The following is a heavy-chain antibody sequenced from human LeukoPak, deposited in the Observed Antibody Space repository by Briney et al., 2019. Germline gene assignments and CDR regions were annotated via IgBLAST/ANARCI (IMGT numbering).Heavy chain of an antibody. CDR1: GFTFSSYA. D-gene: IGHD1-26*01. CDR3: ARGLEWQVGATPYYMDV. V-gene: IGHV3-30*04. Sequence: PGGSLRLSCAASGFTFSSYAMHWVRQAPGKGLEWVAVISYDGSNKYYADSVKGRFTISRDNSKNTLYLQMNSLRAEDTAVYYCARGLEWQVGATPYYMDVWGKGTTVTVSS. CDR2: ISYDGSNK. J-gene: IGHJ6*03.